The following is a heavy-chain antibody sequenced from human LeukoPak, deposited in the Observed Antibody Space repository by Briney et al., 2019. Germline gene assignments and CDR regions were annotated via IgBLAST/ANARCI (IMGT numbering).Heavy chain of an antibody. J-gene: IGHJ5*02. CDR3: ARDPRYDILTGYGQGWFDP. CDR1: GGSISSSNW. Sequence: SGTLSLTCAVSGGSISSSNWWSWVRQPPGKGLEWIGEIYHNGSTNYNPSLKSRVTISVDKSKNQFSLKLSSVTAADTAVYYCARDPRYDILTGYGQGWFDPWGQGTLVTVSS. CDR2: IYHNGST. V-gene: IGHV4-4*02. D-gene: IGHD3-9*01.